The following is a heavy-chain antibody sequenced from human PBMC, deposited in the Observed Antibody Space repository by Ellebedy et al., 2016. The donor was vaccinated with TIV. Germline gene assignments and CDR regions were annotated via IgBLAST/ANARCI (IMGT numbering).Heavy chain of an antibody. CDR2: IKQDGSER. J-gene: IGHJ4*02. CDR1: GFNLGTYW. Sequence: PGGSLRLSCAASGFNLGTYWMSWIRQAPGKGLEWIANIKQDGSERNYADSVRGRFAVSRDNARNSRYLQMGRLRIEDTALYYCVRDYDNWGQGTLVTVSS. V-gene: IGHV3-7*03. CDR3: VRDYDN.